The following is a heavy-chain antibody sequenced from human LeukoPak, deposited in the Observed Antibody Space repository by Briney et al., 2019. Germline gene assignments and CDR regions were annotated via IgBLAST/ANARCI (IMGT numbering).Heavy chain of an antibody. J-gene: IGHJ6*02. V-gene: IGHV3-30-3*01. D-gene: IGHD4-17*01. CDR3: ARTTVTTPWYYYYGMDV. CDR1: GFTFSSYA. Sequence: GGSLRLSCAASGFTFSSYAMHWVRQAPGKGLEWVAVISYDGSNKYYADSVKGRFTISRDNSKNTLYLQMNSLRAEDTAVYYCARTTVTTPWYYYYGMDVWGQGTTVTVSS. CDR2: ISYDGSNK.